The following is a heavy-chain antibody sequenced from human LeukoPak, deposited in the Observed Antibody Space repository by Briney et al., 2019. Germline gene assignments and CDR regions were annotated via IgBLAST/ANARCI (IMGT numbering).Heavy chain of an antibody. CDR3: AKSWGMVRGVLSD. D-gene: IGHD3-10*01. CDR2: ISGSGGST. J-gene: IGHJ1*01. V-gene: IGHV3-23*01. CDR1: GFTFSSYA. Sequence: PGGSLRLSCAASGFTFSSYAMSWVRQAPGKGLEWVSAISGSGGSTYYADSVKGRLTISRDNSKNTLYLQMNGLRAEDTAVYYCAKSWGMVRGVLSDWGQGTLVTVSS.